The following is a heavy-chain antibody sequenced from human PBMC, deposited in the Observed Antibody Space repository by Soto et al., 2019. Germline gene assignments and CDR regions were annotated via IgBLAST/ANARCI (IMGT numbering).Heavy chain of an antibody. CDR2: IKGDGSTT. V-gene: IGHV3-74*01. CDR1: GFTFSNYW. D-gene: IGHD6-13*01. J-gene: IGHJ4*02. Sequence: EVQLVESGGGLVQPGGSLRLSCAASGFTFSNYWMQWIRQVPGKGLMFVSRIKGDGSTTAYADSVRGRFSISRDNAKNTLYLQINSLRAEDTAVYYCVREGSAALGYWGQRTLVTVSS. CDR3: VREGSAALGY.